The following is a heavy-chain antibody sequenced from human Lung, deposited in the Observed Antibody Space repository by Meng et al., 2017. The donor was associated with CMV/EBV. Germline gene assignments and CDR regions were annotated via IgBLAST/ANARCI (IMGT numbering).Heavy chain of an antibody. J-gene: IGHJ4*02. Sequence: EGQLVEDGGELVRPGESRILSCAASGFSSSRYWMNWYRQAPGKGLEWVANTNEDGSKKYYVDSVKGRFTISRDNAKNSLYLQMNSLRVEDTAIYYCGGVGIGYWGQGTLVTVSS. CDR1: GFSSSRYW. CDR3: GGVGIGY. D-gene: IGHD3-10*01. CDR2: TNEDGSKK. V-gene: IGHV3-7*04.